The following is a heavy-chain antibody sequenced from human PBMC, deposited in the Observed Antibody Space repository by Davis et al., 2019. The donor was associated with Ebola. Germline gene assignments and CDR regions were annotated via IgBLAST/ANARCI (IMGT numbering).Heavy chain of an antibody. V-gene: IGHV3-53*01. D-gene: IGHD4-17*01. Sequence: PGGSLRLSCAASGFTVSSNYMSWVRQAPGKGLEWVSVIYSGGSTYYADSVKGRFTISRDNSKNTLYLQMNSLRAEDTAVYYCARVITTVTTSWFDPWGQGTLVTVSS. CDR1: GFTVSSNY. CDR2: IYSGGST. J-gene: IGHJ5*02. CDR3: ARVITTVTTSWFDP.